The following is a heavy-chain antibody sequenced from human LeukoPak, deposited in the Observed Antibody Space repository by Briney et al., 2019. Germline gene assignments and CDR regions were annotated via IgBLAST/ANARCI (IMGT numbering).Heavy chain of an antibody. CDR3: ARHEVAVDTGFDF. Sequence: PSETLSLTCSVSGGSISSSRYYWDWIRQPPGKGLEWIGNIRYSGSTYYNPSLKSRVTMSVDTSRNQFSLKLSSVTATDTAVYYCARHEVAVDTGFDFWVQGTLVTVSS. J-gene: IGHJ4*02. CDR2: IRYSGST. CDR1: GGSISSSRYY. V-gene: IGHV4-39*01. D-gene: IGHD6-19*01.